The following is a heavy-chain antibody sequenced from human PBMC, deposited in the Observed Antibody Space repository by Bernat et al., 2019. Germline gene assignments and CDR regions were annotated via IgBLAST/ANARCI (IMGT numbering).Heavy chain of an antibody. CDR1: GGTFSSYT. Sequence: QVQLVQSGAEVKKPGSSVKVSCKASGGTFSSYTISWVRQAPGQGLEWMGRIIPILGIANYAQKFQGRVTITTDKSPSTAYMQLSSVRAEDTAVYYCARAPSYYYMDVWGKGTTVTVSS. CDR2: IIPILGIA. J-gene: IGHJ6*03. V-gene: IGHV1-69*02. CDR3: ARAPSYYYMDV.